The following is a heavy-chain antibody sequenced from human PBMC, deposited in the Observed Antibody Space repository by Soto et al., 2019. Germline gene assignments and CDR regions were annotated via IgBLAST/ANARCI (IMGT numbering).Heavy chain of an antibody. CDR3: AADRYCSSNTCPGAFDI. J-gene: IGHJ3*02. CDR2: IKRKSDGETT. CDR1: GFTFSHVW. Sequence: EVQLVESGGDLVKPGGSLRLSCAASGFTFSHVWMTWVRQAPGKGLGWVGRIKRKSDGETTDYAAPVKGRFTISRDYSKNTLYLQMNSLKTDDTAVYYGAADRYCSSNTCPGAFDIWGQGTMVSVSA. V-gene: IGHV3-15*01. D-gene: IGHD2-2*01.